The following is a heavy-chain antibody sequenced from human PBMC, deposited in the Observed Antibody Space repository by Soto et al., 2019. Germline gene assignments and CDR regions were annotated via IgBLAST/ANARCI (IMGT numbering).Heavy chain of an antibody. V-gene: IGHV1-69*06. Sequence: QVYLVQSGAEVKKPGSSVKISCKASGGIFSSNTINWVRQAAGQGLEWMGGIIPLFGTANYAEKFQGRVTITADKSTKTEYMELTSLRSEDTAVYYCASKAACGGECYAFDSRGQGTLVTVSS. CDR3: ASKAACGGECYAFDS. CDR1: GGIFSSNT. CDR2: IIPLFGTA. J-gene: IGHJ4*02. D-gene: IGHD2-21*01.